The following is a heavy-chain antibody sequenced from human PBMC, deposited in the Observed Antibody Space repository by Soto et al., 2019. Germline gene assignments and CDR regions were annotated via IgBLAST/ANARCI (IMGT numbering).Heavy chain of an antibody. CDR1: GGTFSSYA. J-gene: IGHJ6*02. Sequence: QVQLVQSGAEVKKPGPSVNVSCKASGGTFSSYAISWVRQAPGQGLEWMGGIIPIFGTANYAKKFQGSVTLTADESPSSAYMELSSLRSEATVVYYWAREYWSSTRCGDGMDVWGQGTTVTVSS. D-gene: IGHD2-2*01. CDR3: AREYWSSTRCGDGMDV. CDR2: IIPIFGTA. V-gene: IGHV1-69*01.